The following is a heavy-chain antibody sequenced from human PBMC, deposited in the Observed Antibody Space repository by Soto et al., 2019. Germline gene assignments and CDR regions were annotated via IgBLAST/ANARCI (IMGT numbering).Heavy chain of an antibody. D-gene: IGHD1-26*01. CDR2: ISGSGGST. Sequence: GGSLRLSCAASGFTFSSYAMSWVRQAPGKGLEWVSAISGSGGSTYYADSVKGRFTISRDNSKNTLYLQMNSLRAEDTAVYYCAKDRVPYSGSYPTFLFDYWGQGTLVTVSS. CDR3: AKDRVPYSGSYPTFLFDY. V-gene: IGHV3-23*01. J-gene: IGHJ4*02. CDR1: GFTFSSYA.